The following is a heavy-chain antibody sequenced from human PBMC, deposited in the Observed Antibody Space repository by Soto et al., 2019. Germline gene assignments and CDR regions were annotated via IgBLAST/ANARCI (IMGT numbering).Heavy chain of an antibody. D-gene: IGHD3-22*01. Sequence: ASVKVSCKASGGTFSSYAISWVRQAPGQGLEWMGGIIPIFGTANYAQKFQGRVTITADESTSTAYMELSSLRSEDTAVYYCAIYYYDSSGYYYILGYWGQGTLVTVSS. CDR3: AIYYYDSSGYYYILGY. J-gene: IGHJ4*02. V-gene: IGHV1-69*13. CDR1: GGTFSSYA. CDR2: IIPIFGTA.